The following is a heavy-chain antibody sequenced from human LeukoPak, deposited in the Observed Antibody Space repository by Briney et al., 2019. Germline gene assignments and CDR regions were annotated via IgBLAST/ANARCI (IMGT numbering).Heavy chain of an antibody. D-gene: IGHD4-17*01. CDR2: INPSGDST. CDR3: ARENDYGNNWFDP. Sequence: ASVKVSCKASGYSFSSYYMHWVQQAPGQGLEWMGIINPSGDSTTYAQKFQGRVTMTRDTSTRTVYMELSSLRSDDTAVYYCARENDYGNNWFDPWGQGTLVTVSS. CDR1: GYSFSSYY. J-gene: IGHJ5*02. V-gene: IGHV1-46*01.